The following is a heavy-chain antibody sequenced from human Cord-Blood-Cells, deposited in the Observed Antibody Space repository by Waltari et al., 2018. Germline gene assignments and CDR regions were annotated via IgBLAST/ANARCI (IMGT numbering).Heavy chain of an antibody. D-gene: IGHD5-12*01. V-gene: IGHV4-38-2*01. CDR1: GYSISSGYY. CDR3: ARVRYGGSIRAFDY. Sequence: QVQLQESGPGLVKPSETLSLTCAVSGYSISSGYYWGWIRQPPGKGLEWIGIIYHSGSTHYNPSLKSRVTISVDTSKNQFSLKLSSVTAADTAVYYCARVRYGGSIRAFDYWGQGTLVTVSS. J-gene: IGHJ4*02. CDR2: IYHSGST.